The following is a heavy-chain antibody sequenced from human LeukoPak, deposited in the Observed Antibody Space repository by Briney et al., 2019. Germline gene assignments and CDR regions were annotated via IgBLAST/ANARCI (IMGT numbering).Heavy chain of an antibody. CDR1: GFTFSSYA. CDR3: AKDYEEYSTDPVDY. V-gene: IGHV3-30*04. CDR2: ISYDGSNK. Sequence: GGSLRLSCAASGFTFSSYAMHWVRQAPGKGLEWVAVISYDGSNKYYADSVKGRFTISRDNSKNTLYLQMNSLRAEDTAVYYCAKDYEEYSTDPVDYWGQGTLVTVSS. J-gene: IGHJ4*02. D-gene: IGHD6-13*01.